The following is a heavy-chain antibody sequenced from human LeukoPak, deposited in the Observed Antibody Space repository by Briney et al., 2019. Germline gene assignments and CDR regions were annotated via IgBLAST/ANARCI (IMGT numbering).Heavy chain of an antibody. CDR2: INPNSGGT. D-gene: IGHD6-13*01. J-gene: IGHJ4*02. Sequence: GASVKVSCKASGYTFTGYYMHWVRQAPGQGLEWMGWINPNSGGTNYAQKFQGRVTMTRDTSISTAYMELSRLRSDDTAVYYCASSSNSRGIAAAGIGYWGQGTLVTVSS. CDR3: ASSSNSRGIAAAGIGY. CDR1: GYTFTGYY. V-gene: IGHV1-2*02.